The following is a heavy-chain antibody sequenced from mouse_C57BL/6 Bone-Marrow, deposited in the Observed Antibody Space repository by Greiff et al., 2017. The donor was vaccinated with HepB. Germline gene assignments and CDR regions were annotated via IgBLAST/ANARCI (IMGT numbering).Heavy chain of an antibody. J-gene: IGHJ3*01. CDR3: TRDGDYDETWFAY. Sequence: EVKVEESGEGLVKPGGSLKLSCAASGFTFSSYAMSWVRQTPEKRLEWVAYISSGGDYIYYADTVKGRFTISRDNARNTLYLQMSSLKSEDTAMYYCTRDGDYDETWFAYWGQGTLVTVSA. CDR2: ISSGGDYI. V-gene: IGHV5-9-1*02. CDR1: GFTFSSYA. D-gene: IGHD2-4*01.